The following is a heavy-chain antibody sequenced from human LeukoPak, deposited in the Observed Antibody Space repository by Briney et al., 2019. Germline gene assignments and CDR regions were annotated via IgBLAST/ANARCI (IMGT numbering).Heavy chain of an antibody. CDR1: GFTFSSYG. CDR3: AKDRGYSGYDWEGVFDY. J-gene: IGHJ4*02. Sequence: PGGSLRLFCAASGFTFSSYGMHWVRQAPGKGLEWVAFIRYDGSNKYYADSVKGRFTISRDNSKNTLYLQMNSLRAEDTAVYYCAKDRGYSGYDWEGVFDYWGQGTLVTVSS. CDR2: IRYDGSNK. D-gene: IGHD5-12*01. V-gene: IGHV3-30*02.